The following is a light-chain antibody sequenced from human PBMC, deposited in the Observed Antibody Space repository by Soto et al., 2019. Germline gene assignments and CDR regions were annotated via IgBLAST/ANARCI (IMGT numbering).Light chain of an antibody. CDR3: QHYNNWPIT. Sequence: EIVLTQSPATLSLSPGERATLSCRASQNVYNYLAWYQQKPGQAPRLLIYDASNRATGIPARFSGSGSGTEFTLTISSLQSEDFAVYYCQHYNNWPITFGQGTRLEIK. CDR1: QNVYNY. CDR2: DAS. J-gene: IGKJ5*01. V-gene: IGKV3-11*01.